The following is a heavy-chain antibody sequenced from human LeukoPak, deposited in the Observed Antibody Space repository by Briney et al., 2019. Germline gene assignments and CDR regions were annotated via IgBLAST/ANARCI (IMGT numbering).Heavy chain of an antibody. J-gene: IGHJ6*02. V-gene: IGHV3-48*03. CDR2: ISSSGSTI. CDR1: GFTFSSYE. D-gene: IGHD3-10*01. CDR3: ARDSSSGSGSYYDYYYYGMDV. Sequence: GGSLRLSCAASGFTFSSYEMNWVRQAPGKGLEWVSYISSSGSTIYYADSVKGRFTISRDNAKSSLYLQMNSLRAEDTAVYYCARDSSSGSGSYYDYYYYGMDVWGQGTTVTVSS.